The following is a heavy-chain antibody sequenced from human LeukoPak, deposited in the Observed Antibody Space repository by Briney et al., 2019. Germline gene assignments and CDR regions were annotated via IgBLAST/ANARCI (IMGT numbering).Heavy chain of an antibody. CDR3: ARDHYDFWGGYYWVDY. V-gene: IGHV3-74*01. J-gene: IGHJ4*02. Sequence: GGSLRLSCAASGFTFSSYWMHWVRQAPGKGLVWVSRINSDGSSTSYADSVKGRFTISRDNAKNSLYLQMNSLRAEDTAVYYCARDHYDFWGGYYWVDYWGQGTLVTVSS. D-gene: IGHD3-3*01. CDR2: INSDGSST. CDR1: GFTFSSYW.